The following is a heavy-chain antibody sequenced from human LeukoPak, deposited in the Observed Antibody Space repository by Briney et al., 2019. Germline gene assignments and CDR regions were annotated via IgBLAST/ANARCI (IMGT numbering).Heavy chain of an antibody. V-gene: IGHV5-51*01. CDR1: GYSFTSYC. Sequence: GESLKISCKVSGYSFTSYCIGWVRQMPGKGLEWMGIIYPGDSGPTYSPSFQGQVTISVDESISTAYLQCSSLQASDTAMYYCGMSGDRVPLQDDVFDVWGQGTMVTVST. CDR2: IYPGDSGP. CDR3: GMSGDRVPLQDDVFDV. D-gene: IGHD1-26*01. J-gene: IGHJ3*01.